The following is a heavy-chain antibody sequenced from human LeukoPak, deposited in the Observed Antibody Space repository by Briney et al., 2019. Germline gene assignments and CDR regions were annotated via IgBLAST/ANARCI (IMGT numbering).Heavy chain of an antibody. D-gene: IGHD3-10*01. V-gene: IGHV4-34*01. CDR2: INHSGST. CDR1: DGSFSGYY. Sequence: SETLSLTCDVYDGSFSGYYWSWIRQPPGKGLEWIGEINHSGSTNYNPSLKSRVTISEDTSKNQFSLKLSSVTAADTAVYYCARLAQLNYYGSGTYYPHNWFDPWGQGTLVTVSS. CDR3: ARLAQLNYYGSGTYYPHNWFDP. J-gene: IGHJ5*02.